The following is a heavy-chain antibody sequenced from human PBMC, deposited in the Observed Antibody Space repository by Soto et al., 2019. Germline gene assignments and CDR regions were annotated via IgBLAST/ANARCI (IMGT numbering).Heavy chain of an antibody. V-gene: IGHV3-23*01. CDR3: AKATWGYWYFDL. D-gene: IGHD7-27*01. Sequence: PGGSLRLSCATSDFTFRSYGMSWVRQAPGKGLEWVSAISGSGDSPYYADSVKGRFTVSRDNSKNTLYLQMTSLRAEDTAVYYCAKATWGYWYFDLWGRGTLVTVSS. J-gene: IGHJ2*01. CDR2: ISGSGDSP. CDR1: DFTFRSYG.